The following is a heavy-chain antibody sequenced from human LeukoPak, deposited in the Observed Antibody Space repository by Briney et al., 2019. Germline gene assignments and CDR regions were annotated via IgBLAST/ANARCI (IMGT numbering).Heavy chain of an antibody. D-gene: IGHD3-10*01. CDR3: TRNDIGGVRGSIGVMDY. J-gene: IGHJ4*02. V-gene: IGHV4-59*08. Sequence: SEPLSLTCTVSGGSMSDYYWIWLRQPPGKGLEGIGYFFYSGSTIYNPSFKSRVTIIVDTYKNQFSLKQSSLMTADKAVYYCTRNDIGGVRGSIGVMDYWGQGILVTVSS. CDR2: FFYSGST. CDR1: GGSMSDYY.